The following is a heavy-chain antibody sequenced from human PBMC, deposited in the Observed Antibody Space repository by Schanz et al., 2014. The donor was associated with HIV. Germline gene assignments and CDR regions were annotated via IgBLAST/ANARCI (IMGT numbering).Heavy chain of an antibody. V-gene: IGHV3-33*01. CDR2: IWYDGSNR. D-gene: IGHD4-17*01. J-gene: IGHJ4*02. CDR3: ATAAVTDYSDN. Sequence: VQLVESGGGVVQPGRSLRLSCAASGFTFSFYGMHWVRQAPGKGLEWVAIIWYDGSNRYYADSVKGRFTISRDNSKNTLYLQMNSLRAEDTAVYYCATAAVTDYSDNWGQGTLVTVSS. CDR1: GFTFSFYG.